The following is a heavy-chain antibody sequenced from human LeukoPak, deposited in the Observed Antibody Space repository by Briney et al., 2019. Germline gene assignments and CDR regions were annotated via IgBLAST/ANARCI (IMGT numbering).Heavy chain of an antibody. CDR1: GGSISSYY. V-gene: IGHV4-59*01. J-gene: IGHJ4*02. CDR2: IYYSGRT. Sequence: ASETLSLTCSVSGGSISSYYWSWIRQPPGKGLEWIGYIYYSGRTNYNPSLKSRVTISVDTSKNQFSLTLSSVTAADTAVYYCARGSSSSGVDYWGQGTLVTVSS. D-gene: IGHD6-6*01. CDR3: ARGSSSSGVDY.